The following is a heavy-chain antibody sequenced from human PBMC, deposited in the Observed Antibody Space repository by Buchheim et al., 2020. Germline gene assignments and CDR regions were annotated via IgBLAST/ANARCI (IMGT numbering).Heavy chain of an antibody. J-gene: IGHJ4*02. V-gene: IGHV3-30*18. CDR1: GFTFSSYG. CDR3: AKNDYEMGC. Sequence: QVQLVESGGGVVQPGRSLRLSCAASGFTFSSYGMHWVRQAPGKGLEWVAVISYDGSNKYYADSVKGRFTISRDNSKNTLYLQMNSLRAADTAVYYCAKNDYEMGCWGQGTL. CDR2: ISYDGSNK. D-gene: IGHD4-17*01.